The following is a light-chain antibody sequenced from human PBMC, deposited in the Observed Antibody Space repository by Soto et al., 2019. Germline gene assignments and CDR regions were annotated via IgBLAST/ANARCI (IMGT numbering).Light chain of an antibody. V-gene: IGLV1-47*01. CDR2: RSD. Sequence: QSVLTQPSSASGTPGQRVTISCSGSDSNIGRNVVYWYQQLPGTAPKLLVYRSDQRPSGVPDRFSGSKSDTSASLAISGLRPEDEADYYCAAWDDSLSGHYVFGNRTKVTVL. CDR1: DSNIGRNV. CDR3: AAWDDSLSGHYV. J-gene: IGLJ1*01.